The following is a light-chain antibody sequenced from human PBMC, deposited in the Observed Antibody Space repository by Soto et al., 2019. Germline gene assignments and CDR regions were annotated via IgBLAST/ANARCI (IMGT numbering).Light chain of an antibody. CDR2: ANT. V-gene: IGLV1-40*01. J-gene: IGLJ1*01. CDR1: SSNIGAGYD. CDR3: QSYDSSLSGYV. Sequence: QSVLTQPPSLSGAPGQRVTISRTGSSSNIGAGYDVHWYQQLPGTAPKLLIYANTNRPSGVPDRFSGSKSGTSASLAITGLRAEDEADYYCQSYDSSLSGYVFGTGTKLTVL.